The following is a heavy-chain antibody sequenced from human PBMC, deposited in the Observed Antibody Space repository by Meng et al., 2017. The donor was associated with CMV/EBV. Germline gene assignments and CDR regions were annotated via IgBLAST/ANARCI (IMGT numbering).Heavy chain of an antibody. Sequence: ASVKVSCKASGYTFTSYDINWVRQATGQGLEWMGWMNPNSGKTGYAQKFQSRVTMTRNTSISTAYMELSSLRSEDTAVYSCARGADIVVVPAATDAFDIWGQGTMVTVSS. CDR3: ARGADIVVVPAATDAFDI. D-gene: IGHD2-2*01. V-gene: IGHV1-8*01. CDR2: MNPNSGKT. J-gene: IGHJ3*02. CDR1: GYTFTSYD.